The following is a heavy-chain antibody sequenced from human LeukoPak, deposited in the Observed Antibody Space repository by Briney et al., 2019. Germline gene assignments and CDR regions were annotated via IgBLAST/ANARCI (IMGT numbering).Heavy chain of an antibody. CDR1: GGSISSGSYY. CDR2: IYTSGST. V-gene: IGHV4-61*02. CDR3: ARGVAASSGWYLDAFDI. D-gene: IGHD6-19*01. Sequence: SETLSLTCTVSGGSISSGSYYWSWIRQPAGKGLEWIRRIYTSGSTNYNPSLKSRVTISVETSKNQFSLKLSSVTAADTAVYYCARGVAASSGWYLDAFDIWGQGTMVTVSS. J-gene: IGHJ3*02.